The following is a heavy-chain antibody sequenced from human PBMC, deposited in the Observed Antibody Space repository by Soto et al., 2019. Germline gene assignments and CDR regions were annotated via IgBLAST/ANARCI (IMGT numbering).Heavy chain of an antibody. CDR2: IYSDGST. D-gene: IGHD2-15*01. J-gene: IGHJ4*02. CDR1: GFTVSSNY. Sequence: EVQLVESGGGLIQPGGSLRLSCAASGFTVSSNYMSWVRQAPGKGLEWVSVIYSDGSTLYADSVKGRFTISRDNSKNTLYLQMNILRAEDTAVYHCASSARVVLFDYWGQGTLVTVSS. CDR3: ASSARVVLFDY. V-gene: IGHV3-53*01.